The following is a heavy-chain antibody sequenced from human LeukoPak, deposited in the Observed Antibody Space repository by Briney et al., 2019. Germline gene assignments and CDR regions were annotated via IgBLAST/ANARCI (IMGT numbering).Heavy chain of an antibody. CDR2: ISYDGSNK. D-gene: IGHD3-10*01. Sequence: PGGSLRLSCAASGFTFSSYGMHWVRQAPGKGLEWVAVISYDGSNKYYADSVKGRFTISRDNSKNTLYLQMNSLRVEDAAVYYCAREYYDSGSYSGNFDYWGQGTLVTVSS. CDR1: GFTFSSYG. J-gene: IGHJ4*02. V-gene: IGHV3-30*03. CDR3: AREYYDSGSYSGNFDY.